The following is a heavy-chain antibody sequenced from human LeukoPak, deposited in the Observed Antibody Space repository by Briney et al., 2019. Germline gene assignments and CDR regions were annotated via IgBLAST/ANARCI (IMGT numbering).Heavy chain of an antibody. Sequence: GGSLRLSCAASGFAFSSYGMNWVRQAPGKGLEWVSSISSTSSHIYYADSVKGRFTISRDNANNSLYLQMDSLRAEDTAVYYCASPRLIIAPAATGGELWGQGTLVTVSS. CDR3: ASPRLIIAPAATGGEL. J-gene: IGHJ1*01. CDR2: ISSTSSHI. V-gene: IGHV3-21*06. CDR1: GFAFSSYG. D-gene: IGHD2-2*01.